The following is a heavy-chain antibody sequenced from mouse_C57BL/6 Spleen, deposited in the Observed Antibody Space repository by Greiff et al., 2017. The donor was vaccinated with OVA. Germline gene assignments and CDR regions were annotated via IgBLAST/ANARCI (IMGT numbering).Heavy chain of an antibody. CDR3: ARDRYSLLAY. V-gene: IGHV3-6*01. CDR1: CYSIPSGYY. J-gene: IGHJ3*01. CDR2: ISYDGSN. Sequence: EVQLVESGPGLVKPSQSLSLTFSFTCYSIPSGYYWNLIRQFPGNKLEWMGYISYDGSNNYNPSLKNRISITRDTSKNQFFLKLNSVTTEDTATYYCARDRYSLLAYWGQGTLVTVSA.